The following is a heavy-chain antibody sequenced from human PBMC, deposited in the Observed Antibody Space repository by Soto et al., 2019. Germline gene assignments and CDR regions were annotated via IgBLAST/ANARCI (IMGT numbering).Heavy chain of an antibody. CDR3: TTTTGYYYYGMDV. V-gene: IGHV3-23*01. J-gene: IGHJ6*02. Sequence: GGSLRLSCAASGFTFDNYAMSWVRQAPARGLAWVSTVSPSAGSTHYADSVKGRFTISRDNSRNTLYLQMNSLRAEDTAVYYCTTTTGYYYYGMDVWGQGTTVTVSS. CDR1: GFTFDNYA. D-gene: IGHD3-9*01. CDR2: VSPSAGST.